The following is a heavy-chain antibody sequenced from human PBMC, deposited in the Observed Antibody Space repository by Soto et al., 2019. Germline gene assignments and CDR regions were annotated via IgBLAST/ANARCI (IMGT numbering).Heavy chain of an antibody. CDR3: AKVQIFWLIGVRDYMDV. Sequence: GGSLRLSCAASGFTFSSYGMHWVRQAPGKGLEWVAVISYDGSNKYYADSVKGRFTISRDNSKNTLYLQMNSLRAEDTAVYYCAKVQIFWLIGVRDYMDVWGKGTTVTVSS. D-gene: IGHD3-9*01. J-gene: IGHJ6*03. CDR1: GFTFSSYG. V-gene: IGHV3-30*18. CDR2: ISYDGSNK.